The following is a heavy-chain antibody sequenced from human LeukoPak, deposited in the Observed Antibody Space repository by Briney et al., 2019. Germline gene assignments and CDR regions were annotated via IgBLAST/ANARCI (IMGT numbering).Heavy chain of an antibody. CDR2: VNPKTGGT. CDR1: GYSFTGYH. CDR3: AREFSSKLEWLAYVTGDDAFDV. V-gene: IGHV1-2*02. J-gene: IGHJ3*01. D-gene: IGHD3-3*01. Sequence: GASVKVSCKAFGYSFTGYHLHWVRPAPRQGLEWMGWVNPKTGGTNYARKFQGRVTMTRDTSINTVNMELSRLTSDDTAVYYCAREFSSKLEWLAYVTGDDAFDVWGQGTMITVS.